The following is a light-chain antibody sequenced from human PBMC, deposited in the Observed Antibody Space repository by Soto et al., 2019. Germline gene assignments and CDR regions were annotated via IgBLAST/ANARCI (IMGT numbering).Light chain of an antibody. CDR1: SGSIGSDY. V-gene: IGLV6-57*01. CDR3: QSYDSRNVV. J-gene: IGLJ2*01. CDR2: EDN. Sequence: NFMLTQPHSVSESPGKTVTISCTRSSGSIGSDYVQWYQQRPGSSPTTVIYEDNQRPSGVPDRFSGSIDSSSNSASLTISGVKTEDEADYYCQSYDSRNVVFGGGTKLTVL.